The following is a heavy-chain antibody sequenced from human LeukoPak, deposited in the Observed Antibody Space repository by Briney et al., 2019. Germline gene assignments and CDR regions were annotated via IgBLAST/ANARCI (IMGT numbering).Heavy chain of an antibody. D-gene: IGHD2-21*01. V-gene: IGHV4-4*02. CDR1: GGSISSSNW. Sequence: PSETLSLTCAVSGGSISSSNWWSWVRQPPGKGLEWIGEIYQSGSTNYNPSLKSRVTISVDKSKNQFSLKLSSVTAADTAVYYCARLPDCGGDCYPDVWGKGTTVTVSS. CDR2: IYQSGST. CDR3: ARLPDCGGDCYPDV. J-gene: IGHJ6*04.